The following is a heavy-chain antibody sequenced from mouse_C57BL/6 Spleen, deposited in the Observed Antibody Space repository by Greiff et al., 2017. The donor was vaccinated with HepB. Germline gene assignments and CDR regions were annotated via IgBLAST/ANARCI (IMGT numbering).Heavy chain of an antibody. CDR2: ISSGSSTI. CDR1: GFTFSDYG. D-gene: IGHD3-2*02. CDR3: ARGDSSGLYYYAMDY. V-gene: IGHV5-17*01. J-gene: IGHJ4*01. Sequence: EVKLQESGGGLVKPGGSLKLSCAASGFTFSDYGMHWVRQAPEKGLEWVAYISSGSSTIYYADTVKGRFTISRDNAKNTLFLQMTSLRSEDTAMYYCARGDSSGLYYYAMDYWGQGTSVTVSS.